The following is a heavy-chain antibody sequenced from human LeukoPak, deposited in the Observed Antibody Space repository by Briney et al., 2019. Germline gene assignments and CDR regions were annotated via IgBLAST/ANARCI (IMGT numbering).Heavy chain of an antibody. J-gene: IGHJ4*02. CDR3: ARDEKGPQDCDYVWGSYASMNY. Sequence: ASVKVSCKASGYTFTKYAVNWVRQAPGQGLEWMGWISAYNGNTNYAQKLQGRVTMTTDTSTSTAYMELRSLRSDDTAVYYCARDEKGPQDCDYVWGSYASMNYWGQGTLVTVSS. CDR1: GYTFTKYA. D-gene: IGHD3-16*01. V-gene: IGHV1-18*01. CDR2: ISAYNGNT.